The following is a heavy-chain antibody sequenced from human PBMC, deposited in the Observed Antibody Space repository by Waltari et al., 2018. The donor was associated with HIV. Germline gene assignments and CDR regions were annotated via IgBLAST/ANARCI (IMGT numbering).Heavy chain of an antibody. V-gene: IGHV3-7*03. J-gene: IGHJ4*02. D-gene: IGHD3-10*01. CDR3: VRVAYYYGSGRQGHNYFDF. CDR1: NIQFGGYW. CDR2: IKRDGREK. Sequence: VESGGLSAQPGGSLTVSCAGSNIQFGGYWLAWVRQSPGQGLEWVSNIKRDGREKHYADSVRGRFSISRDDAKNRLTLHMNNLKVDDTALYFCVRVAYYYGSGRQGHNYFDFWGQGIPVTVSS.